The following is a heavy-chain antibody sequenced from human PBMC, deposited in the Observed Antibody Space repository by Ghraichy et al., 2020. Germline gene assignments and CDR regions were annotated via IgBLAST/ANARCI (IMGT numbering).Heavy chain of an antibody. CDR2: IYSGGST. CDR3: ARDFVDSSGYSRGRGGWYFDL. CDR1: GFTVSSNY. Sequence: GGSLRLSCAASGFTVSSNYMNWVRQAPGKGLEWVSVIYSGGSTYYADSVKGRFTISRDISKNTLYLQMNSLRAEDTAVYYCARDFVDSSGYSRGRGGWYFDLWGRGTLVTVSS. V-gene: IGHV3-53*01. D-gene: IGHD3-22*01. J-gene: IGHJ2*01.